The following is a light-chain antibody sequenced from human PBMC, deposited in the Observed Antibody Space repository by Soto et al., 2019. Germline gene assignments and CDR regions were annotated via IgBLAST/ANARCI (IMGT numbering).Light chain of an antibody. V-gene: IGKV1-5*01. CDR2: DAS. CDR3: QQYSDFLIS. Sequence: DIQMTQSPCTLSASVGDRVTITCRASQSISRSLAWYQQKPGKAPSLLIYDASSLEGGVPSRFSGSGFGTEFTLTITNLQPADFATYYCQQYSDFLISFGPGTTVDFK. CDR1: QSISRS. J-gene: IGKJ3*01.